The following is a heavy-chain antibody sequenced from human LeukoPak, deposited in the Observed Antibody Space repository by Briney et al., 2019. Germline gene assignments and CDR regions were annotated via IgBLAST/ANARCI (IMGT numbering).Heavy chain of an antibody. J-gene: IGHJ4*02. D-gene: IGHD5-12*01. V-gene: IGHV3-9*01. Sequence: GGSLRLSCAASGFTFDDYAMHWVRQAPGKGLEWVSGISWHSDSIGYADAVKGRFTISRDNAKNSLYVQMYSLRAEDTALYYCAKEGSGYALDYWGQGTLVSVSS. CDR1: GFTFDDYA. CDR2: ISWHSDSI. CDR3: AKEGSGYALDY.